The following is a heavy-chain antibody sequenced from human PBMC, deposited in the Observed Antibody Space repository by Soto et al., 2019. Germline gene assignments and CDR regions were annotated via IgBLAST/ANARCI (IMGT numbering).Heavy chain of an antibody. J-gene: IGHJ6*02. D-gene: IGHD6-13*01. CDR2: IYPGDPDT. CDR1: GYSFISYW. V-gene: IGHV5-51*01. CDR3: ARTSAAGKYYDGMDV. Sequence: GESLKISCKGSGYSFISYWIGWVRQMPWKGLEWMGIIYPGDPDTRYSPSFQGQVTISADKSISTAYLQWSSLKASDTAMYYCARTSAAGKYYDGMDVWGQGTTVTVSS.